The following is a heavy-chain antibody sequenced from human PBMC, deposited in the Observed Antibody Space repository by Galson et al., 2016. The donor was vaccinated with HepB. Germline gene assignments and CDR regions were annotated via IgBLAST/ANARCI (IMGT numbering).Heavy chain of an antibody. CDR3: ARSRGNSYFDY. CDR1: GFTFSDYY. CDR2: ISSISTYT. D-gene: IGHD4-23*01. J-gene: IGHJ4*02. V-gene: IGHV3-11*03. Sequence: SLRLSCAASGFTFSDYYMSWIRQAPGKGLEWVSYISSISTYTNYADSVEGRFTISRDNAKNSLYLQMNSLRAEDTAVYYCARSRGNSYFDYWGQGTLLTVSS.